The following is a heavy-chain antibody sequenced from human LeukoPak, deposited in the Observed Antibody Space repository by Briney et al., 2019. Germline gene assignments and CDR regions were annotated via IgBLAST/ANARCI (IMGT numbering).Heavy chain of an antibody. J-gene: IGHJ4*02. V-gene: IGHV4-4*07. Sequence: SETLSFTCTVSGGSISSYYWSWIRQPAGKGLEWIGRIYTSGSTNYNPSLKSRVTMSVDTSKNQFSLKLSSVTAADTAVYYCARDREDYGGNSCLAYWGQGTLVTVSS. CDR3: ARDREDYGGNSCLAY. D-gene: IGHD4-23*01. CDR1: GGSISSYY. CDR2: IYTSGST.